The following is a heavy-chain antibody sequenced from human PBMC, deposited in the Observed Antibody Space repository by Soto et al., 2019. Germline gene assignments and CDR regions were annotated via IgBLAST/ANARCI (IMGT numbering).Heavy chain of an antibody. J-gene: IGHJ4*02. V-gene: IGHV1-69*02. CDR3: XXXXXXXXXXVXDY. CDR2: IIPILGIA. CDR1: GGTFSSYT. Sequence: QVQLVQSGAEVKKPGSSVKVSCKASGGTFSSYTISWVRQAPGXXXEWMGRIIPILGIANYAQKFQGSVTXXXXXXXXXXXXXXXXXXXXXXXXXXXXXXXXXXXXXVXDYWGQGTLVTVSS.